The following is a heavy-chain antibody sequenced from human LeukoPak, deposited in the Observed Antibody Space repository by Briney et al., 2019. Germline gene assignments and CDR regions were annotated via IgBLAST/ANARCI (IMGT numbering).Heavy chain of an antibody. V-gene: IGHV1-8*01. CDR1: GYTLTSYD. D-gene: IGHD3-10*01. CDR3: ARTMVRGVISAYDYGMDV. J-gene: IGHJ6*02. CDR2: MNPNSGNT. Sequence: ASVKVSCKASGYTLTSYDINWVRQATGQGLEWMGWMNPNSGNTGYAQKFQGRVTMTRNTSISTAYMELSSLRSEDTAVYYCARTMVRGVISAYDYGMDVWGQGTTVTASS.